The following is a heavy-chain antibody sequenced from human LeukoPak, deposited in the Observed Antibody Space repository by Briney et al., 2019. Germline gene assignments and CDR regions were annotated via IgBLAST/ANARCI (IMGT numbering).Heavy chain of an antibody. J-gene: IGHJ3*02. Sequence: ASVKVSCKASGYTFTSYGISWVRQAPGQGLEWMGWISAYNGNTNYAQKLQGRVTMTTDTSTSTAYMELRSLRSDDTAVYYCARGSGCSSTSCLDDAFDIWGQGTMVTVSS. CDR1: GYTFTSYG. V-gene: IGHV1-18*01. CDR2: ISAYNGNT. D-gene: IGHD2-2*01. CDR3: ARGSGCSSTSCLDDAFDI.